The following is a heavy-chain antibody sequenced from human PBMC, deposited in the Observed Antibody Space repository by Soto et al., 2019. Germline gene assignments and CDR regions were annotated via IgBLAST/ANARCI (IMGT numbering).Heavy chain of an antibody. Sequence: SETLSLTCAVSGGSISSSNWWSWVRQPPGQGLEWIGQIYHSGSTNYNPSLKSRVTISVDKSKNHFSLELSSVTAADTAVYYCARDPTPRSSPGVDAFDIWGQGTMVT. J-gene: IGHJ3*02. CDR2: IYHSGST. CDR1: GGSISSSNW. CDR3: ARDPTPRSSPGVDAFDI. V-gene: IGHV4-4*02. D-gene: IGHD2-8*01.